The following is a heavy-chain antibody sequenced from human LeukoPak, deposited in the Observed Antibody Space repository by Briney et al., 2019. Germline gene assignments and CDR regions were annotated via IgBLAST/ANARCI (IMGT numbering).Heavy chain of an antibody. CDR1: GGSISSGSYY. V-gene: IGHV4-61*02. CDR3: ARDRRYCSSTSCYAFDI. J-gene: IGHJ3*02. Sequence: SQTLSLTCTVSGGSISSGSYYWSWIRQPAGKGLEWIGSIYTSGSTNYNPSLKSRVTISVDTSKNQFSLKLSSVTAADTAVYYCARDRRYCSSTSCYAFDIWGQGTMVTVSS. CDR2: IYTSGST. D-gene: IGHD2-2*01.